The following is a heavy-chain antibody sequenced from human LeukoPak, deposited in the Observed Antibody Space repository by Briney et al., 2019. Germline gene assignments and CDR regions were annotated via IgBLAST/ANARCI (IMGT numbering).Heavy chain of an antibody. CDR2: TSGSGGST. V-gene: IGHV3-23*01. CDR1: GFTFSSYA. Sequence: GGSLRLSCAASGFTFSSYAMSWVRQAPGKGLEWVSATSGSGGSTYYADSVKGRFTISRDNSKDTLYLQMNSLRAEDTAVYYCAEVGVTTNFAYGMDVWGQGTTVTVSS. J-gene: IGHJ6*02. D-gene: IGHD4-17*01. CDR3: AEVGVTTNFAYGMDV.